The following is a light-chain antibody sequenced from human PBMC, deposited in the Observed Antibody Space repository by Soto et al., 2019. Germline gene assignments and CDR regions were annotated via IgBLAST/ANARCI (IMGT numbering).Light chain of an antibody. Sequence: DIQLTQSPSFLSASVGDRVTITCRASQGISSYLAWYQQKPGKAPKLLIYAASTLRSGVPSRFSGSGSGTEFTLTISSLQPEDFATYYCQHLNSYPLTFGPGTKVDIK. J-gene: IGKJ3*01. CDR2: AAS. CDR3: QHLNSYPLT. V-gene: IGKV1-9*01. CDR1: QGISSY.